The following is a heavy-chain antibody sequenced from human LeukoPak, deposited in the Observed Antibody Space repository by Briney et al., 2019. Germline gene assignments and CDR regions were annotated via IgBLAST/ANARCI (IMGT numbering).Heavy chain of an antibody. CDR2: ISSSSNTI. V-gene: IGHV3-48*04. Sequence: GGSLRLSCAASGFTFNYFSVNWVRQAPGKGLEWVSYISSSSNTIYYADSVKGRFTISRDNAKNSLYLQMNSLRAEDTAVYYCARKYCSTTSCLFDNWGQGTLVTVSS. D-gene: IGHD2-2*01. J-gene: IGHJ4*02. CDR1: GFTFNYFS. CDR3: ARKYCSTTSCLFDN.